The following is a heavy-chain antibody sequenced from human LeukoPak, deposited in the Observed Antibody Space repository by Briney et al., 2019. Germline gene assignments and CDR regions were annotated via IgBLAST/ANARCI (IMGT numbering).Heavy chain of an antibody. J-gene: IGHJ4*02. CDR2: INHSGST. CDR3: ARAKLTMVRGVHVDY. CDR1: GGSFSGYY. Sequence: PSETLSLTSAVYGGSFSGYYWSWIRQPPGKGLEWIGEINHSGSTNYNPSLKSRVTISVDTSKNQFSLKLSSATAADTAVYYCARAKLTMVRGVHVDYWGQGTLVTVSS. D-gene: IGHD3-10*01. V-gene: IGHV4-34*01.